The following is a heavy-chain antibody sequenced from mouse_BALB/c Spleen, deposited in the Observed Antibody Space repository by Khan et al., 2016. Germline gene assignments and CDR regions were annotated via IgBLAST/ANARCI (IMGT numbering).Heavy chain of an antibody. CDR2: ISYSGST. J-gene: IGHJ3*01. Sequence: EVQLQESGPGLVKPSQSLSLTCTVTGYSITSDYAWNWIRQFPGNKLEWMGYISYSGSTSYKPYLKSRISITRDTSKNQFFLQLNSVTTEDTATXCGARPWGFAYWGQGTLVTVSA. CDR1: GYSITSDYA. V-gene: IGHV3-2*02. D-gene: IGHD4-1*01. CDR3: ARPWGFAY.